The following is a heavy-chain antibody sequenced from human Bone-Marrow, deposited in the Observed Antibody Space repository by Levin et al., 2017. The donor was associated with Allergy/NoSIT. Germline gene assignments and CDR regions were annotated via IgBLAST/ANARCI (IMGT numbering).Heavy chain of an antibody. CDR1: GIIFTAYG. J-gene: IGHJ3*02. CDR2: ISYDGSNI. CDR3: AKIRSGYYRDAFDI. D-gene: IGHD5-12*01. Sequence: GGSLRLSCAASGIIFTAYGMHWVRQAPGRGLEWVAVISYDGSNIDYADSVKGRFTISRDNSKNTLFLQMSSLRGEDTAVYYCAKIRSGYYRDAFDIWGQGTMVSVSS. V-gene: IGHV3-30*18.